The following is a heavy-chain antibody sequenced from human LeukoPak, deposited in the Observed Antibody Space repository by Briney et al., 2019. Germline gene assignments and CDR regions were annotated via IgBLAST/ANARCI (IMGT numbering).Heavy chain of an antibody. D-gene: IGHD3-3*01. CDR3: ARDYTIFGVADAFDI. J-gene: IGHJ3*02. V-gene: IGHV3-21*01. Sequence: PGGSLRLSCAASSFTFSSYSMNCVRQPPGEGLESVSSISSSSSYIHYADSVKGRFTISRDNAKNSLYLQMNSLRAEDTAVYYCARDYTIFGVADAFDIWGQGTMVTVSS. CDR1: SFTFSSYS. CDR2: ISSSSSYI.